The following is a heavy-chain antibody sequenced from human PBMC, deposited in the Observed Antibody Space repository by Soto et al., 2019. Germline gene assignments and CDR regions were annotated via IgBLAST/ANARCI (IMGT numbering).Heavy chain of an antibody. D-gene: IGHD6-19*01. CDR1: GFTFSSYG. CDR2: ISYDGSNK. V-gene: IGHV3-30*18. CDR3: AKDRGYSSGWIENYFDY. J-gene: IGHJ4*02. Sequence: GGSLRLSCAASGFTFSSYGMHWVRQAPGKWLEWVAVISYDGSNKYYADSVKGRFTISRDNSKNTLYLQMNSLRAEDTAVYYCAKDRGYSSGWIENYFDYWGQGXLVTVYS.